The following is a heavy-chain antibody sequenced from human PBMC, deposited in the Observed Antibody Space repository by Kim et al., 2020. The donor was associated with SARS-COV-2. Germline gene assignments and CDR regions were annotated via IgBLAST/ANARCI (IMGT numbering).Heavy chain of an antibody. V-gene: IGHV3-74*01. Sequence: GGSLRLSCVASGFTFSSYWIHWVRQAPGKGLVWVSSINTDGSTTSHADSVKGRFTISRDNARNTLYLQMNSLRAEDTAIYYCTRLATGPSPDYWGQGTLVTVSS. CDR2: INTDGSTT. CDR3: TRLATGPSPDY. J-gene: IGHJ4*02. CDR1: GFTFSSYW.